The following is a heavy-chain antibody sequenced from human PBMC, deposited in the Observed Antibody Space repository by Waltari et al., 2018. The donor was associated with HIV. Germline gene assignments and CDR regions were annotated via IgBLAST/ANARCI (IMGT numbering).Heavy chain of an antibody. V-gene: IGHV3-15*01. D-gene: IGHD3-16*01. CDR1: GFPFGNAW. CDR3: TTGGED. J-gene: IGHJ4*02. Sequence: EVQLVESGGGLVKPGGSLGLSCPASGFPFGNAWWGWVRQAPGKGLEWVGRSKSKTDGGTTDYAAPVKGRFTISRDDSKNTLYLQMNSLKTEDTAVYYCTTGGEDWGQGTLFTVSS. CDR2: SKSKTDGGTT.